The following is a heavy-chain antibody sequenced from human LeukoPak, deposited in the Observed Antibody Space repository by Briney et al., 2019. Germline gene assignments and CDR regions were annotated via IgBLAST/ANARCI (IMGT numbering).Heavy chain of an antibody. J-gene: IGHJ4*02. Sequence: ASVKVSCKASGGTFSSYAISWVRQAPGQGLEWMGWIKPYTGATNYAQKFQGRVTMTRDTSISTAYMELSRLRSDDTAVYYCAREGTTGTTGFDYWGQGTLVTVSS. CDR3: AREGTTGTTGFDY. D-gene: IGHD1-1*01. V-gene: IGHV1-2*02. CDR2: IKPYTGAT. CDR1: GGTFSSYA.